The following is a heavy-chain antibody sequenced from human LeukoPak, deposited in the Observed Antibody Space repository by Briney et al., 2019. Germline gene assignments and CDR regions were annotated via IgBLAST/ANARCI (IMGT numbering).Heavy chain of an antibody. J-gene: IGHJ6*03. CDR2: ISAYNGNT. D-gene: IGHD1-7*01. Sequence: ASVKVSCMASGYTFTSYGISWVRQAPGQGLEWMGWISAYNGNTNYAQKLQGRVTMTTDTSTSTAYMELRSLRSDDTAVYYCARGSGRTWYNWNYSYYYYYYMDVWGKGTTVTVSS. CDR3: ARGSGRTWYNWNYSYYYYYYMDV. V-gene: IGHV1-18*01. CDR1: GYTFTSYG.